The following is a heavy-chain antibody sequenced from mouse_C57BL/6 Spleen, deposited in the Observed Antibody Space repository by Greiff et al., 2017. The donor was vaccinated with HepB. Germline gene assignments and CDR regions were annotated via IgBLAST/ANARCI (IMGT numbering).Heavy chain of an antibody. Sequence: EVQLQQSGPELVKPGASVKISCKASGYSFTGYYMNWVKQSPEKSLEWIGEINPSTGGTTYNQKFKAKATLTVDKSSSTAYMQLKSLTSEDSAVYYCARSPHYYGSSYGAYWGQGTLVTVSA. D-gene: IGHD1-1*01. CDR1: GYSFTGYY. J-gene: IGHJ3*01. V-gene: IGHV1-42*01. CDR3: ARSPHYYGSSYGAY. CDR2: INPSTGGT.